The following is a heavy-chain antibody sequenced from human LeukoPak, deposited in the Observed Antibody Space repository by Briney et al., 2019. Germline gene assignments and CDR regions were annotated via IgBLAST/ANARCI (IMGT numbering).Heavy chain of an antibody. D-gene: IGHD3-9*01. CDR3: ATAMRYFDWLPTY. CDR2: FDPEDGET. CDR1: GYTLTELS. V-gene: IGHV1-24*01. J-gene: IGHJ4*02. Sequence: ASVKVFCKVSGYTLTELSMHWVRQAPGKGLEWMGGFDPEDGETIYAQKFQGRVTMTEDTSTDTAYMELSSLRSEDTAVYYCATAMRYFDWLPTYWGQGTLVTVSS.